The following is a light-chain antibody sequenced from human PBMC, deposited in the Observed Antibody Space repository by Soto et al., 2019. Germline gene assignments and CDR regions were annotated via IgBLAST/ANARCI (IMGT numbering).Light chain of an antibody. CDR1: KLGNKF. J-gene: IGLJ2*01. CDR3: QAWDSRHVV. CDR2: QDS. V-gene: IGLV3-1*01. Sequence: SYELTQPPSMSVSPGQTASITCSGEKLGNKFVCWYQQKPGQSPVVVIYQDSRRPSGIPERFSGSNSGNTATLTISGTQAMDEADYYCQAWDSRHVVFGGGTKLPVL.